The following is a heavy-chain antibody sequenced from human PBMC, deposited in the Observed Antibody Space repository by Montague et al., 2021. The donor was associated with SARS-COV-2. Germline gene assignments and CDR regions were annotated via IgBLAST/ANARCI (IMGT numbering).Heavy chain of an antibody. Sequence: TLSLTCTVSGGSISSGSYYWSWIRQPAGKGLEWIGRIYTSGSTNYNPSLKSRVTISVDTSKNQFSLKLNSVTAADTAVYYCARVAGFDFDYWGQGTLVTVSS. CDR1: GGSISSGSYY. J-gene: IGHJ4*02. V-gene: IGHV4-61*02. CDR2: IYTSGST. CDR3: ARVAGFDFDY.